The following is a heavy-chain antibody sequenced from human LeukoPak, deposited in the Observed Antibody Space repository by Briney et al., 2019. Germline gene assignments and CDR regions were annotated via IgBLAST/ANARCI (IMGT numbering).Heavy chain of an antibody. D-gene: IGHD4-11*01. Sequence: SETLSLTCAVYGGSFSGYYWSWIRQPPGKGLEWIGEINHSGSTYYNPSLKSRVTISVDTSKNQFSLKLSSVTAADTAVYYCARDEGTVSSDWGQGTLVTVSS. CDR2: INHSGST. CDR3: ARDEGTVSSD. J-gene: IGHJ4*02. V-gene: IGHV4-34*01. CDR1: GGSFSGYY.